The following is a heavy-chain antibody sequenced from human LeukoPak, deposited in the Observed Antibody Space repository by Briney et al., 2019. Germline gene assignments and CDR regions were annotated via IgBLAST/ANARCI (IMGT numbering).Heavy chain of an antibody. J-gene: IGHJ4*02. CDR3: AREPMTYSIAAAETFDY. D-gene: IGHD6-13*01. CDR1: GGSISSSSYY. Sequence: PSETLSLTCTVSGGSISSSSYYWGWIRQPPGKGLEWIGSIYYSGSTYYNPSLMSRVTISVDTSKNQFSLKLSSVTAADTAVYYCAREPMTYSIAAAETFDYWGQGTLVTVSS. CDR2: IYYSGST. V-gene: IGHV4-39*07.